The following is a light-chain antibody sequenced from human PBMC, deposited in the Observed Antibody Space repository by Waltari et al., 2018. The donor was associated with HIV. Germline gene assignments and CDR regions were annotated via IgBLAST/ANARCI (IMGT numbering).Light chain of an antibody. CDR2: YAS. CDR3: HQSSSLPWT. J-gene: IGKJ1*01. Sequence: EIVLTQSPDFPSVTPKEKVTITCRASQSIGTGLHWYQQKPDQSQKLLIKYASQSFSGVPSRFSGSGSGTDFTLTINNLEAEDAATYYCHQSSSLPWTFGQGTKVEIK. CDR1: QSIGTG. V-gene: IGKV6-21*01.